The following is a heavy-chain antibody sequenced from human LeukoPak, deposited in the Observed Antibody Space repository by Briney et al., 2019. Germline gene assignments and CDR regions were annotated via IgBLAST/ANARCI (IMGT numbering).Heavy chain of an antibody. D-gene: IGHD3-3*01. CDR1: GFTLSSYA. V-gene: IGHV3-30-3*01. J-gene: IGHJ5*02. CDR3: ARALTIFGVAGGWFDP. Sequence: QPGGSLRLSCAASGFTLSSYAMSWVRQAPGKGLEWVAVISYDGSNKYYADSVKGRFTISRDNSKNTLYLQMNSLRAEDTAVYDCARALTIFGVAGGWFDPWGQGTLVTVSS. CDR2: ISYDGSNK.